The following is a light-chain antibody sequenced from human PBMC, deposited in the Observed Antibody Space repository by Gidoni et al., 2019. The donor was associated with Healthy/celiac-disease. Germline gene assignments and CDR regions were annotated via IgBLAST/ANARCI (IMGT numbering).Light chain of an antibody. CDR3: SSYTSSSTPVV. J-gene: IGLJ2*01. CDR1: SSDVGGYNY. V-gene: IGLV2-14*01. Sequence: QSALTQPASVSGSPGQAITISCTGPSSDVGGYNYVSWSQQHPGKAPKLMIYDVSNRPSGISNRFSGSKSGNTASLTISGLQAEDEADYYCSSYTSSSTPVVFGGGTKLTVL. CDR2: DVS.